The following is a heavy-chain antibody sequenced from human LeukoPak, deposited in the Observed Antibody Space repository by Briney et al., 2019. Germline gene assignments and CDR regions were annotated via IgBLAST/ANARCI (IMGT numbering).Heavy chain of an antibody. Sequence: ASVKVSCKASGYTFTDHYMHWVRQAPGQGLEWMGWINPNSGGTNYAPRFQGRVTMTRDTSISTAYMDLSRLRSDNTAVYHCALLVVTVGTPYYYYGVDVWGQGTTVTVSS. CDR1: GYTFTDHY. V-gene: IGHV1-2*02. J-gene: IGHJ6*02. D-gene: IGHD3-22*01. CDR3: ALLVVTVGTPYYYYGVDV. CDR2: INPNSGGT.